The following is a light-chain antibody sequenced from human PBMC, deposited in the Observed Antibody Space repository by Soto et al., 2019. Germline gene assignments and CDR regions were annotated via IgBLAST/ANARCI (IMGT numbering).Light chain of an antibody. CDR2: GAS. J-gene: IGKJ1*01. Sequence: EIVMTQSPATLSVSPGERATLSCRASQSVNTNLAWYQQKPGQAPRLLIYGASTRVTGIPARFSGSGSGTEFTLTFNCLQSEDFAVYYCQQYNDWPRTFGQGTTVEVK. V-gene: IGKV3-15*01. CDR1: QSVNTN. CDR3: QQYNDWPRT.